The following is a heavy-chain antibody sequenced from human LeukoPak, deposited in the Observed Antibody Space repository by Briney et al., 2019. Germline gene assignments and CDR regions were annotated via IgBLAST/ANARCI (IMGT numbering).Heavy chain of an antibody. CDR3: ARPRCGGDCPPQH. CDR1: GFTFSSYW. CDR2: INSDGSST. V-gene: IGHV3-74*01. J-gene: IGHJ1*01. D-gene: IGHD2-21*02. Sequence: PGGSLRLSCAASGFTFSSYWMHWVRQAPGKGLVWVSRINSDGSSTSYADSVKGRFTISRDNAKNTLYLQMNSLRAEDTAVYYCARPRCGGDCPPQHWGQGTLVTVSS.